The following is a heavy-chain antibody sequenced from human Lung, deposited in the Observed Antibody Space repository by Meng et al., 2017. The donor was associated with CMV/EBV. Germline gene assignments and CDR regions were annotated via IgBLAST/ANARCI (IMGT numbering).Heavy chain of an antibody. D-gene: IGHD1-26*01. J-gene: IGHJ4*02. CDR1: GYSISSGYY. V-gene: IGHV4-38-2*02. CDR3: ARVGWEHVADY. Sequence: SETLSLTCTVSGYSISSGYYWGWTRQPPGKGLEWLGSIYHSGSTYYNPPLKSRVTISVDTSKNQFSLKQSPVTAADTAVYYCARVGWEHVADYWGQGTLVTVSS. CDR2: IYHSGST.